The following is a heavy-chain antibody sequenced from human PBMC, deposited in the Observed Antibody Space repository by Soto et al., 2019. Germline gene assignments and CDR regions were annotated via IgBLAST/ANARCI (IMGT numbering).Heavy chain of an antibody. D-gene: IGHD4-17*01. Sequence: PGGSLRLSCAASGFTFSSYGMHWVRQAPGKGLEWVAVIWYDGSNKYYADSVKGRFTISRDNSKNTPYLQMNSLRAEDTAVYYCARDRDYGDYDNYYYGMDVWGQGTTVTVSS. CDR2: IWYDGSNK. J-gene: IGHJ6*02. V-gene: IGHV3-33*01. CDR1: GFTFSSYG. CDR3: ARDRDYGDYDNYYYGMDV.